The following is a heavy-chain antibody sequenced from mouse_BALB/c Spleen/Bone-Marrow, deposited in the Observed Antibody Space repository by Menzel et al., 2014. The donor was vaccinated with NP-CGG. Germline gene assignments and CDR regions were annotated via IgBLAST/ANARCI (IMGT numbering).Heavy chain of an antibody. J-gene: IGHJ2*01. Sequence: DVHLVESGGDLVKPGGSLKLSCVASGFTFSSYGMSWVRPTPDKRLEWVATISSGGSSTYYPASVKGRFTISRDNAKSTLYLQMSSLNSEDTAMYYCTRRPLQANSYFDCWGQGTTLTVSS. V-gene: IGHV5-6*01. CDR3: TRRPLQANSYFDC. CDR1: GFTFSSYG. CDR2: ISSGGSST. D-gene: IGHD3-2*02.